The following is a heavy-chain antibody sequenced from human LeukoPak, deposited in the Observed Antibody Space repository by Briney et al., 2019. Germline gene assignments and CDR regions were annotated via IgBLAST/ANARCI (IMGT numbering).Heavy chain of an antibody. CDR3: ARSSVGYDFWSGSSDY. CDR1: GGSISSYY. J-gene: IGHJ4*02. V-gene: IGHV4-59*01. D-gene: IGHD3-3*01. Sequence: SETLSLXCTVSGGSISSYYWSWIRQPPGKGLEWIGYIYYSGSTNYNPSLKSRVTISVDTSKNQFSLKLSSVTAADSAVYYCARSSVGYDFWSGSSDYWGQRTLVTVSS. CDR2: IYYSGST.